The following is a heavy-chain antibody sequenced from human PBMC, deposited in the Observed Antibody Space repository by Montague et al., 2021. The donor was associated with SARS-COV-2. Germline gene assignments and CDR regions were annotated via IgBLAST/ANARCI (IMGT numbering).Heavy chain of an antibody. CDR2: IYHSGST. CDR3: ARRVSWVTMIVVVAYFDY. Sequence: SETLSLTCAVSGGSISSSNWWSWVRQPPGKGLEWIGEIYHSGSTNYNPSPKSRVTISVDKSKNQFSLKLSSVTAADTTVYYCARRVSWVTMIVVVAYFDYWGRGTLVTVSS. CDR1: GGSISSSNW. J-gene: IGHJ4*02. V-gene: IGHV4-4*02. D-gene: IGHD3-22*01.